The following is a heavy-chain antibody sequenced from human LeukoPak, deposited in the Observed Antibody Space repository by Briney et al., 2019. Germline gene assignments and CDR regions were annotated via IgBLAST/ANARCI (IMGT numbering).Heavy chain of an antibody. J-gene: IGHJ4*02. Sequence: PSETLSLTCAVYGGSFSGYYWSWIRQPPGKGLEWIGEINHSGSTNYNPSLKSRVTISVDTSKNQFSLKLKSVTAADTAVYYCARDHLNYYDSSGIDYWGQGTLVTVSS. CDR3: ARDHLNYYDSSGIDY. D-gene: IGHD3-22*01. V-gene: IGHV4-34*01. CDR1: GGSFSGYY. CDR2: INHSGST.